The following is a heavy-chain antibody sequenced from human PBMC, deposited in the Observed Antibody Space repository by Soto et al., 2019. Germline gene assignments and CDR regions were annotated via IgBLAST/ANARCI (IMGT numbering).Heavy chain of an antibody. CDR2: IGGTSGKT. V-gene: IGHV3-23*01. CDR3: GRVSIAATRRYLDY. D-gene: IGHD6-13*01. Sequence: EVQMLEAVGGLVQPGGYMRLSCAASGFTFRTYAITWVRQAPVKGLEWVASIGGTSGKTYYADSGKSRFTITSNSSKDTANLQINSVGTEITALYFSGRVSIAATRRYLDYWGLRTLVTVST. J-gene: IGHJ4*02. CDR1: GFTFRTYA.